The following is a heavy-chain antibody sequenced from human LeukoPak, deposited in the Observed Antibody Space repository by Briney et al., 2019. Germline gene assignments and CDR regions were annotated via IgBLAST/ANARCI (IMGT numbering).Heavy chain of an antibody. Sequence: GASVKVSCEASGYALTDYHIHWVRQTPGQGLEWMGWIYPKSGATNYAQRFKGRVTMTRDTSISTAYMELSRLESDDTATYYCASVTYNAYDRHDYWGQGTLVTVSS. CDR3: ASVTYNAYDRHDY. V-gene: IGHV1-2*02. J-gene: IGHJ4*02. CDR2: IYPKSGAT. D-gene: IGHD5-12*01. CDR1: GYALTDYH.